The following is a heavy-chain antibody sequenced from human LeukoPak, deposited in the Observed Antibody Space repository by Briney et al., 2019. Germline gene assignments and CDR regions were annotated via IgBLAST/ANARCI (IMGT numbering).Heavy chain of an antibody. CDR2: IGGGGVST. Sequence: GGTLRLSCAASGFTFSRYGMSWVRQAPGKGLEWVSSIGGGGVSTYFADSVKGRFTISRDNAKNSLYLQMNSLRAEDTALYYCARGGSYGGYHSYWGQGTLVTVSS. CDR3: ARGGSYGGYHSY. V-gene: IGHV3-23*01. D-gene: IGHD4-23*01. CDR1: GFTFSRYG. J-gene: IGHJ4*02.